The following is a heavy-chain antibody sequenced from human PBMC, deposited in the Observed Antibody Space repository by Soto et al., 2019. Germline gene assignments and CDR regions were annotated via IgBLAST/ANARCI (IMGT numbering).Heavy chain of an antibody. CDR1: GLNFEKCS. V-gene: IGHV3-21*04. CDR2: ISPASTYI. J-gene: IGHJ4*02. D-gene: IGHD2-15*01. CDR3: AADTGDIEVVPATT. Sequence: GGSLRLSCTASGLNFEKCSFNWVRQPPGKGPEWLASISPASTYIRYADSVKGRFTIPRDNARNSLSLQMMSLRADDTAMYYCAADTGDIEVVPATTWGQGTLVTVSS.